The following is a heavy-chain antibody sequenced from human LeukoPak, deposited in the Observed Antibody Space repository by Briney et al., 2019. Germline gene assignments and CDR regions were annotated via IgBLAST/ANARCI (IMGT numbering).Heavy chain of an antibody. CDR1: GFTFSSYA. D-gene: IGHD3-16*01. J-gene: IGHJ3*02. Sequence: GGSLRLSRAASGFTFSSYAMHWVRQAPGKGLEWVAVISYDGSNKYYADSVKGRFTISRDNSKNTLYLQMNSLRAEDTAVYYCARDSRGIDAFDIWGQGTMVTVSS. CDR2: ISYDGSNK. CDR3: ARDSRGIDAFDI. V-gene: IGHV3-30*04.